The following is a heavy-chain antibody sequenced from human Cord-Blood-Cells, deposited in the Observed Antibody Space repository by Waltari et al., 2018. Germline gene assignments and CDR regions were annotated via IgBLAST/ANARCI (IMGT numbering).Heavy chain of an antibody. D-gene: IGHD3-10*01. CDR3: AMMPNYYGSGSYYNYYYYMDV. CDR2: IYPGDSDT. CDR1: GYSFTSYW. V-gene: IGHV5-51*01. Sequence: EVQLVQSGAEVKKPGESLKISCKGSGYSFTSYWIGWVRQMPGKGLEWMGIIYPGDSDTRYSPSFQGQVTISADKSISTAYLQWSSLKASDTAMYYCAMMPNYYGSGSYYNYYYYMDVWGKGTTVTVSS. J-gene: IGHJ6*03.